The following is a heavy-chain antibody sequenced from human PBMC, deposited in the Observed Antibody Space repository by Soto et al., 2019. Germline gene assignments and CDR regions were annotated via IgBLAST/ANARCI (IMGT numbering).Heavy chain of an antibody. CDR2: VTNTGETT. CDR1: AFTFSSSA. CDR3: VKGGWGTVVDY. Sequence: EVQLLESGGGLVRPGGSPRLSCAASAFTFSSSAMTWVRQAPGKGLEWVSTVTNTGETTFYADSVKGRFTISRDDSKSTVYLQMSGLRAEDSAVYYCVKGGWGTVVDYWGQGTLVTVSS. J-gene: IGHJ4*02. D-gene: IGHD3-16*01. V-gene: IGHV3-23*01.